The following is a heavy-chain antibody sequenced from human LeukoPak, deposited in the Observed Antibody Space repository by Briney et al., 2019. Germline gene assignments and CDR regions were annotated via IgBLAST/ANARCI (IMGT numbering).Heavy chain of an antibody. CDR2: IYYSGST. V-gene: IGHV4-39*01. J-gene: IGHJ6*03. CDR1: GGSISSSSYY. CDR3: GRHSGYSYGYAYYYYYMDV. Sequence: SETLSLTCTVSGGSISSSSYYWGWIRQPPGKGLEWIGSIYYSGSTYYNPSLKSRVTISVDPSKNQFSLKLSSVTAADTAVYYRGRHSGYSYGYAYYYYYMDVWGKGTTVTVSS. D-gene: IGHD5-18*01.